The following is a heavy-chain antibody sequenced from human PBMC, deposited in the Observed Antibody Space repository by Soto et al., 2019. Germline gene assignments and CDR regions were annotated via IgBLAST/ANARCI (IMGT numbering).Heavy chain of an antibody. J-gene: IGHJ4*02. CDR1: GYTFTNYD. Sequence: QVQLVQSGAEVKKPGSSVKVSCKASGYTFTNYDINWVQQDTGQGLEWMGWMNPNSGNTGYAQKFQGRVTMTRNTSISTAYMELSSLRSEDTAVYYCARGLGYSSSSIEWYWGQGTLVTVSS. V-gene: IGHV1-8*01. CDR2: MNPNSGNT. CDR3: ARGLGYSSSSIEWY. D-gene: IGHD6-6*01.